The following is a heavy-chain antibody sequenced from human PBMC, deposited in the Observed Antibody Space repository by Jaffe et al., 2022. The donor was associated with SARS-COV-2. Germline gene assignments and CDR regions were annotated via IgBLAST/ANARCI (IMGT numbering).Heavy chain of an antibody. CDR3: AKARSYYHYYMDV. CDR2: INWNNGRI. CDR1: GFTFEDYG. V-gene: IGHV3-9*01. Sequence: EVQLVESGGGLVQPGRSLRLSCAASGFTFEDYGMHWVRQAPGKGLEWVAGINWNNGRIDYADSVKGRFTISRDNAKNSLYLQMNSLRAEDTALYYCAKARSYYHYYMDVWGKGTTVTVSS. J-gene: IGHJ6*03.